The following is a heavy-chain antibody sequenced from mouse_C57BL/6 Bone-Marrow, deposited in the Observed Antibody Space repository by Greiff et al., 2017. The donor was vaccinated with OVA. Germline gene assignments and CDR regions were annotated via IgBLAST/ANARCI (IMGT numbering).Heavy chain of an antibody. D-gene: IGHD2-3*01. CDR1: GFNIKDYY. CDR3: TTIYDGYWFAY. CDR2: IDPENGDT. V-gene: IGHV14-4*01. Sequence: EVMLVESGAELVKPGASVKLSCTASGFNIKDYYMHWVKQRPEQGLEWIGWIDPENGDTEYASKFQGKATITADTSSNTAYLQLSSLTSEDTAVYYCTTIYDGYWFAYWGQGTLVTVSA. J-gene: IGHJ3*01.